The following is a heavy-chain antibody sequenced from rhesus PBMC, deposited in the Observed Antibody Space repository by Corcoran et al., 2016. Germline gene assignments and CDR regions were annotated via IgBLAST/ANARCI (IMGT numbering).Heavy chain of an antibody. CDR3: ARDLCYGSSYPFDY. Sequence: QVQLQQWGDGLVKPSETLSLTCAVYGGSISGYYYWSWIRQPPGKGLEWIGYIYGNSASTTYNPSLNYRVTISKDMSKNHFSLKLSAVTAADTAVYYCARDLCYGSSYPFDYWGQGVLVTVSS. V-gene: IGHV4-73*01. D-gene: IGHD4-29*01. CDR2: IYGNSAST. CDR1: GGSISGYYY. J-gene: IGHJ4*01.